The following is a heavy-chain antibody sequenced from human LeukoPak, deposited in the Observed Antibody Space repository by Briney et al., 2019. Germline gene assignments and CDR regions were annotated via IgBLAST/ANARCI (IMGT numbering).Heavy chain of an antibody. Sequence: SETLSLTCTVSGYSISSGYYWGWIRQPPGKGLEWIGSIYHSGSTYYNPSLKSRVTISVDTSKNQFSLKLSSVTAADTAVYYCARAVTTLRTPNWFDPWGQGTLVTVSS. V-gene: IGHV4-38-2*02. CDR3: ARAVTTLRTPNWFDP. CDR1: GYSISSGYY. J-gene: IGHJ5*02. CDR2: IYHSGST. D-gene: IGHD4-11*01.